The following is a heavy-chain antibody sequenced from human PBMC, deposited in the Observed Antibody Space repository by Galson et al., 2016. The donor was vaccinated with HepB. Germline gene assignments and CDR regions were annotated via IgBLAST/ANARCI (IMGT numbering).Heavy chain of an antibody. CDR3: ARDPGVAAAGHYNGLDV. CDR1: GYTLRNYY. D-gene: IGHD6-13*01. V-gene: IGHV1-69*13. J-gene: IGHJ6*02. CDR2: IIPIFGTT. Sequence: SVKVSCKASGYTLRNYYIHWVRQAPGQGLEWLGGIIPIFGTTNYAQKFQGRVTITADESTSTAYMEFSSLRSEDTAVYYCARDPGVAAAGHYNGLDVWGQGTTVTVSS.